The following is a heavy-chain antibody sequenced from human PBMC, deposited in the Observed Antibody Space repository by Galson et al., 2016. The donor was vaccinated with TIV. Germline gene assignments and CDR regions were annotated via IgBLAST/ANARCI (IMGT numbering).Heavy chain of an antibody. CDR2: IKSYTDDRTT. CDR1: GFIFGNAW. J-gene: IGHJ5*02. Sequence: SLRLSCAGSGFIFGNAWLTWVRQSPGKGLEWVGRIKSYTDDRTTDYAAPVRGRFSISRDDSRNTLYLQMNSLKTEDTGVYYCSTDYSNGWLAGGTWGQGTLVTVSS. CDR3: STDYSNGWLAGGT. V-gene: IGHV3-15*01. D-gene: IGHD6-19*01.